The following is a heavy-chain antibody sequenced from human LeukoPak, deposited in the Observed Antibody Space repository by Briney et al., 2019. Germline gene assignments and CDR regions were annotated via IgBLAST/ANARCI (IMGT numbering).Heavy chain of an antibody. J-gene: IGHJ5*01. CDR3: ALAPNSNWFDF. CDR2: IHYSGSS. CDR1: GDSTSNFY. V-gene: IGHV4-59*08. Sequence: SETLSLTCTVSGDSTSNFYWNWIRQSPGKRLEWIGNIHYSGSSVYNPSLKSRGTISIDTSRRRFFLKLNSVTAADTAVYFCALAPNSNWFDFWGPGTLVTVSS. D-gene: IGHD2-8*01.